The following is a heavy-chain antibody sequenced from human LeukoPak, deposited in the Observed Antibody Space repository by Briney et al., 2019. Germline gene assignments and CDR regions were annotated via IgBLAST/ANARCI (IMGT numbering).Heavy chain of an antibody. J-gene: IGHJ3*02. V-gene: IGHV4-59*01. Sequence: SETLSLTCTVSGGSISSYYWSWIRQPPGKGLEWLGYIYYSGSTNYNPSLKSRVTISVDTSKNQFSLKLSSVTAADTAVYYCARDLYYDSSGYPLGAFDIWGQGTMVTVSS. D-gene: IGHD3-22*01. CDR1: GGSISSYY. CDR3: ARDLYYDSSGYPLGAFDI. CDR2: IYYSGST.